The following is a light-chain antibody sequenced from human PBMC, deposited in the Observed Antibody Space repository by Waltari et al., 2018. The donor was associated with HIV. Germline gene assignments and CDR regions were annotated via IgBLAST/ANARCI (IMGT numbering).Light chain of an antibody. V-gene: IGLV4-69*01. Sequence: QLVLTQSPSASASLGASVKLTCTLSGGHSNYAIAWHQQQPEKGPRYLMKLNSDGSHSKGDGIPVRFSGPSSGPGRCLTVSSLRSDDEGDYYCQTWGAGILVFGGGTKLTVL. CDR3: QTWGAGILV. J-gene: IGLJ3*02. CDR1: GGHSNYA. CDR2: LNSDGSH.